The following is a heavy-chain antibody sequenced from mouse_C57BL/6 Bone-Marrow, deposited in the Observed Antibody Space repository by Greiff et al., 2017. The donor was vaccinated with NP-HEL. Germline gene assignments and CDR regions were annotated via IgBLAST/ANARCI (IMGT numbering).Heavy chain of an antibody. CDR1: GFSLTSYG. V-gene: IGHV2-2*01. CDR2: IWSGGST. D-gene: IGHD2-1*01. CDR3: ARKVYYGYWYFDV. Sequence: VKLMESGPGLVQPSQSLSITCTVSGFSLTSYGVHWVRQSPGKGLEWLGVIWSGGSTDYNAAFISRLSISKDNSKSQVFFKMNSLQADDTAIYYCARKVYYGYWYFDVWGTGTTVTVSS. J-gene: IGHJ1*03.